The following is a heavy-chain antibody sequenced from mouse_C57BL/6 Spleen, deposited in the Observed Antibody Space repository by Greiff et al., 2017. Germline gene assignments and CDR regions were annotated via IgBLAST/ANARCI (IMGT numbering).Heavy chain of an antibody. CDR1: GYTFTSYT. J-gene: IGHJ2*01. Sequence: VQLQQSGAELARPGASVKMSCKASGYTFTSYTMHWVKQRPGQGLEWIGYINPSSGYTKYNQKFKDKATLTADKSSSTAYMQLSSLTSEDSAVYYCARADTTVYYFDYGGQGTTLTVSS. D-gene: IGHD1-1*01. CDR3: ARADTTVYYFDY. V-gene: IGHV1-4*01. CDR2: INPSSGYT.